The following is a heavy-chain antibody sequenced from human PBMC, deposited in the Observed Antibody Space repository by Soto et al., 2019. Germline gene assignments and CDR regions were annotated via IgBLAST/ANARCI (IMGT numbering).Heavy chain of an antibody. CDR3: ARDTVGSGWFREYFQH. CDR1: GFTFSSYS. J-gene: IGHJ1*01. D-gene: IGHD6-19*01. V-gene: IGHV3-21*01. CDR2: ISSSSSYI. Sequence: GGSLRLSCAASGFTFSSYSMNWVRQAPGKGLEWVSSISSSSSYIYYADSVKGRFTISRDNAKNSLYLQMNSLRAEDTAVYYCARDTVGSGWFREYFQHWGQGTLVTVSS.